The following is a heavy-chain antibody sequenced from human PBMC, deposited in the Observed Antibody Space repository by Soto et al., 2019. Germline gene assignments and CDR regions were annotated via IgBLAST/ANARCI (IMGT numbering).Heavy chain of an antibody. CDR2: ISAYNGNT. Sequence: QVQLVQSGAEVKKPGASVKVSCKASGYTFTSYGISWVRQAPGQGLEWMGWISAYNGNTNYAQKLQGRVTMTTDTSTSTAYMELRSLRSADTAVYYCARDLRYYDILAGGMDVWGQGTTVTVSS. CDR1: GYTFTSYG. D-gene: IGHD3-9*01. J-gene: IGHJ6*02. CDR3: ARDLRYYDILAGGMDV. V-gene: IGHV1-18*01.